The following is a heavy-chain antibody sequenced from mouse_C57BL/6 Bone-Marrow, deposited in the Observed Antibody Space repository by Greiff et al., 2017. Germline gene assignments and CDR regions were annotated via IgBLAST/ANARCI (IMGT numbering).Heavy chain of an antibody. Sequence: QVQLQQPGAELVKPGASVKMSCKASGYTFTSYWITWVKQRPGQGLEWIGDIYPGSGSTNYNEKFKSKATLTVDTSSSTAYMQLSSLTSDDSAVYYCASTYRDYAMDYWGQGTSVTVSS. CDR3: ASTYRDYAMDY. D-gene: IGHD3-1*01. CDR2: IYPGSGST. CDR1: GYTFTSYW. J-gene: IGHJ4*01. V-gene: IGHV1-55*01.